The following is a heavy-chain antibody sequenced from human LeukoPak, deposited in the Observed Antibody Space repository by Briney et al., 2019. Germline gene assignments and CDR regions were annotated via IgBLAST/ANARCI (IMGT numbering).Heavy chain of an antibody. J-gene: IGHJ5*02. V-gene: IGHV4-61*02. CDR2: IYTSGST. Sequence: SQTLSLTCTVSGGSISSGSYYWSWIRQPAGTGLEWIGRIYTSGSTNYNPSLKSRVTISVDTSKNQFSLKLSSVTAADTAVYYCARARITMVRGVTNPGWFDPWGQGTLVTVSS. CDR3: ARARITMVRGVTNPGWFDP. D-gene: IGHD3-10*01. CDR1: GGSISSGSYY.